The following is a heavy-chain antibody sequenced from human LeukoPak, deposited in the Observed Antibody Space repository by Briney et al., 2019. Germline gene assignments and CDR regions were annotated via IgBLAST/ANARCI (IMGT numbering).Heavy chain of an antibody. Sequence: ASVKVSCKASGYTFTGYYMHWVRQAPGQGLEWMGWINPNSGGTNYAQKFQGRVTMTRDTSISTAYMELSRLRSDDTAVYYCARDSFAAGSYRNWFDPWGRGTLVTVSS. CDR1: GYTFTGYY. CDR2: INPNSGGT. J-gene: IGHJ5*02. V-gene: IGHV1-2*02. D-gene: IGHD1-26*01. CDR3: ARDSFAAGSYRNWFDP.